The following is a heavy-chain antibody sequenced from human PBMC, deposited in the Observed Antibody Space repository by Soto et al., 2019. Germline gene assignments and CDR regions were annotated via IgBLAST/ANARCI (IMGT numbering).Heavy chain of an antibody. CDR3: AGGGIAAAAPPDY. CDR1: GGSISSGGYY. Sequence: QVQLQESGPGLVKPSQTLSLTCTVSGGSISSGGYYWSWIRQHPGKGLEWIGYIYYSGSTYYNPSLRGRFTISVDTSKTEFSLKLSAVTAADTAVYYCAGGGIAAAAPPDYWGQGTLVTVSS. D-gene: IGHD6-13*01. CDR2: IYYSGST. V-gene: IGHV4-31*03. J-gene: IGHJ4*02.